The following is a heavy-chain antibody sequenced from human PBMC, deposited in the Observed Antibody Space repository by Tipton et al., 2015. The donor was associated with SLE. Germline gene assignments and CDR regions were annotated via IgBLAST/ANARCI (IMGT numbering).Heavy chain of an antibody. V-gene: IGHV3-7*01. D-gene: IGHD6-6*01. Sequence: SLRLSCAASGFTFSSYWMTWVRQAPGKGLEWVASINQDGSKKYYVDSVKGRFTISRDNSKNSLYLQMNSLRDEDTAVYYCAREDESSSHFDYWGHGTLVTVSS. CDR3: AREDESSSHFDY. CDR1: GFTFSSYW. J-gene: IGHJ4*01. CDR2: INQDGSKK.